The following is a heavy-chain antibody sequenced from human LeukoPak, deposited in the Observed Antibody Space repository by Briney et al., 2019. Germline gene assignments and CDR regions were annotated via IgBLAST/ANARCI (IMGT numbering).Heavy chain of an antibody. CDR2: INSDGSGT. CDR3: ARDLMVGSPFDS. Sequence: GGSLRLSCTASTFTFSDYWMHWVRQAPGKGLVWVSRINSDGSGTRYADSVKGRFTISRDNAKNTLYLQMNSLTAEDTAVYYCARDLMVGSPFDSWGQGSLVTVSS. CDR1: TFTFSDYW. V-gene: IGHV3-74*01. J-gene: IGHJ4*02. D-gene: IGHD2-8*01.